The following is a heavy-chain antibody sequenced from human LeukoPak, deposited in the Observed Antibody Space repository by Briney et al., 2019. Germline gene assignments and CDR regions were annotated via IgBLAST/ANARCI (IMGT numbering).Heavy chain of an antibody. J-gene: IGHJ5*02. CDR2: IDYRGST. V-gene: IGHV4-39*01. CDR3: ARQGPTVTTFGWFDP. CDR1: GGSISSSSYY. Sequence: SETLSLTCTVSGGSISSSSYYWGWIRQPPGKGLEWIGSIDYRGSTYYNPSLKSRVTISVDTSKNQFSLKLSSVTAADTAVYYCARQGPTVTTFGWFDPWGQGTLVTVSS. D-gene: IGHD4-17*01.